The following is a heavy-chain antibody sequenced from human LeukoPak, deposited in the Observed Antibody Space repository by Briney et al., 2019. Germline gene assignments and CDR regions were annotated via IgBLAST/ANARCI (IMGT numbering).Heavy chain of an antibody. D-gene: IGHD2-15*01. CDR2: ISANNGDT. Sequence: GASVKVSCKASGYTFTRYGISWVRQAPGQGLEWMGWISANNGDTNSARKFQGRVTMTTDTSTSTAYMELRSLRSDDTAVYYCARDFFHGHCAGLSCFLLDYWGQGSLVTVSS. CDR3: ARDFFHGHCAGLSCFLLDY. V-gene: IGHV1-18*01. J-gene: IGHJ4*02. CDR1: GYTFTRYG.